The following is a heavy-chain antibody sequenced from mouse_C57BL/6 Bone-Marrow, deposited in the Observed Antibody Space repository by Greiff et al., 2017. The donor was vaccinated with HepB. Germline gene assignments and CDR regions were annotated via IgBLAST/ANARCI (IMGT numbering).Heavy chain of an antibody. CDR2: INPSTGYI. V-gene: IGHV1-7*01. J-gene: IGHJ4*01. D-gene: IGHD2-14*01. Sequence: VQLKESGAELAKPGASVKMSCKASGYTITTYWMHWVRQRPGQGLEWIGKINPSTGYIEHNQKFKDKATLTADKSSSTAYMQLSSLTSEDSAVYYCARDRHYSMDYWGQGTSVTVSS. CDR3: ARDRHYSMDY. CDR1: GYTITTYW.